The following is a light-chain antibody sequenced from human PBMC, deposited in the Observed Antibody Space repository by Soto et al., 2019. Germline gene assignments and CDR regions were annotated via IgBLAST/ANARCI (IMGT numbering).Light chain of an antibody. V-gene: IGKV4-1*01. CDR1: RSVLSSSDNQNY. CDR3: QQFYSTLPT. J-gene: IGKJ1*01. CDR2: WAS. Sequence: DIVMTQSPDSLAVSLGERATINCKSSRSVLSSSDNQNYLAWYQQKPGQPPKLLFYWASTRDSGVPDRFSGSGSGTDFTLTISSLQAEDVAIYHCQQFYSTLPTFGQGTKVEIK.